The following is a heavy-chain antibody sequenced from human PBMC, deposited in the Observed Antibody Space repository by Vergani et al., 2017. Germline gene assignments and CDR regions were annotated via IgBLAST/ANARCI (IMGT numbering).Heavy chain of an antibody. Sequence: QVQLQEAGPGLAKPSETLSLTCTVSGGPISNNYWSWIRQPPGKGLEWIGYISYGGITNYNPSLMGRVTISLDTSKNQFSLNLSSVTAADTAVYYCASAGYCSGDSCYSGPFDYWGQGTLVTVSS. CDR1: GGPISNNY. J-gene: IGHJ4*02. CDR2: ISYGGIT. V-gene: IGHV4-59*01. CDR3: ASAGYCSGDSCYSGPFDY. D-gene: IGHD2-15*01.